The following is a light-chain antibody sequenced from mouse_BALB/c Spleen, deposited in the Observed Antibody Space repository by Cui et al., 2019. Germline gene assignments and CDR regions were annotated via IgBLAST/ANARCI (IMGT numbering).Light chain of an antibody. Sequence: QILLTQSPAIMSASPGEKVTMTCSASSSVSYRHWYQQKPGSSPKPWIYDTSNLASGFPARFSGSGSGTSYSLITSSMEAEDAATYYCHQRSSYPWTFGGGTKLEIK. CDR2: DTS. CDR1: SSVSY. CDR3: HQRSSYPWT. V-gene: IGKV4-69*01. J-gene: IGKJ1*01.